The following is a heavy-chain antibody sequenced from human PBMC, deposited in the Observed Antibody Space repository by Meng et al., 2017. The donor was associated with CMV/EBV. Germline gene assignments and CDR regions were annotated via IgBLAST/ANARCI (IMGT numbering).Heavy chain of an antibody. CDR2: IRYDGSNK. Sequence: GGSLRLSCAASGFTFSSYGMHWVRQAPGKGLAWVAFIRYDGSNKYYADSVKGRFTISRDNSKNTLYLQMNSLRAEDTAVYYCAKDVSGIGDFWSGYSVYYGMDVWGQGTTVTVSS. J-gene: IGHJ6*02. CDR1: GFTFSSYG. V-gene: IGHV3-30*02. CDR3: AKDVSGIGDFWSGYSVYYGMDV. D-gene: IGHD3-3*01.